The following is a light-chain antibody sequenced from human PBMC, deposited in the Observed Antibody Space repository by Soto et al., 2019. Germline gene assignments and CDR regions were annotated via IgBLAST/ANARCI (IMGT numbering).Light chain of an antibody. Sequence: EIVLTQSPATLSFSQEDRATLSCRASQSVSSYLAWYQQKPGQAPRLLIYDASNRAPGIPARFSGSGSGTDFTLTISSLEPEDFAVYYCQQRSNWPPFTFGGVTKVDI. V-gene: IGKV3-11*01. CDR2: DAS. CDR3: QQRSNWPPFT. CDR1: QSVSSY. J-gene: IGKJ4*01.